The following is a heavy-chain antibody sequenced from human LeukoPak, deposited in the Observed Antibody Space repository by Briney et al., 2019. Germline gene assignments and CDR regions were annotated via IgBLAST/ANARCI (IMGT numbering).Heavy chain of an antibody. Sequence: PGGSLRLSCAASGFTFNNYAMTWVRQAPGKGLEWVSVINGGGSSYYADSVKGRFTVSRDNSKNTLYLQMNSLSDEDTAVYYCAKGQGYNYGDSIDYWGQGTLVTVSS. V-gene: IGHV3-23*01. J-gene: IGHJ4*02. D-gene: IGHD5-18*01. CDR3: AKGQGYNYGDSIDY. CDR1: GFTFNNYA. CDR2: INGGGSS.